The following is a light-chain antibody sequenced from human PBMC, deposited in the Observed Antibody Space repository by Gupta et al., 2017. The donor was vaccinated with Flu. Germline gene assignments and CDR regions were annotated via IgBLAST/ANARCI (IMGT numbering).Light chain of an antibody. V-gene: IGLV3-21*03. Sequence: KRGRSTGGRNDIGSKGVDGFQQKPGQAPWLVVYYDSDRPLGSPERCSDSDSGDTTTLTISRVEAGEEADYYCQVWDTSGDPLYVFGTGTKVTVL. CDR2: YDS. J-gene: IGLJ1*01. CDR1: DIGSKG. CDR3: QVWDTSGDPLYV.